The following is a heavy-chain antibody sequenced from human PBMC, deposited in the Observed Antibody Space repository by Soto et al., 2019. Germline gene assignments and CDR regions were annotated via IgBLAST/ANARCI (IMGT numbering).Heavy chain of an antibody. V-gene: IGHV3-30*18. CDR2: ISYDGSNK. Sequence: QVQLVESGGGVVQPGRSLRLSCAASGFTFSSYGMHWVRQAPGKGLEWVAVISYDGSNKYYADSVKGRFTISRDNSKNTLYLQMNSLRAEDTAVYYCAKDLSLFSIAVADNYWGQGTLVTVSS. J-gene: IGHJ4*02. CDR1: GFTFSSYG. D-gene: IGHD6-19*01. CDR3: AKDLSLFSIAVADNY.